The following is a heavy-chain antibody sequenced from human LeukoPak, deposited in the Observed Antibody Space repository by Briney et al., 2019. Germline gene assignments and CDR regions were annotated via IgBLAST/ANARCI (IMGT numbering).Heavy chain of an antibody. V-gene: IGHV3-21*01. CDR2: ISSGSSYI. CDR3: ARLVGATDSPSDY. J-gene: IGHJ4*02. D-gene: IGHD1-26*01. Sequence: GGSLRLSCAASGFTFSSYNMNWVRQPPGKGLEWVSCISSGSSYIYYADSVKGRFTISRDNAKNSLYLQMNSLRAEDTAVYYCARLVGATDSPSDYWGQGSLVTVSS. CDR1: GFTFSSYN.